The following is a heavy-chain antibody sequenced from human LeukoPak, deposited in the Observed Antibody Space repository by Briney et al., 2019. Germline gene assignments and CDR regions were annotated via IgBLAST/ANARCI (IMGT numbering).Heavy chain of an antibody. CDR1: GVTFGSYS. CDR2: MSADSATT. CDR3: AKDHVRVGILRLVRGAGAQYYFAY. Sequence: GGSLRLSCAASGVTFGSYSMTWVRQAPGKGREGVSVMSADSATTFYADSVKGGFTISRENSKKTLYMQMNRQRDEETDVYYCAKDHVRVGILRLVRGAGAQYYFAYWGQGTLVTVSS. J-gene: IGHJ4*02. V-gene: IGHV3-23*01. D-gene: IGHD3-10*01.